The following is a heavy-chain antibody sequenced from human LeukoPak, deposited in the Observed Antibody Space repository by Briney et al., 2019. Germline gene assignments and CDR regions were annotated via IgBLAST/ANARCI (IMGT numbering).Heavy chain of an antibody. CDR1: GGSFSGYY. D-gene: IGHD6-19*01. Sequence: SETLSLTCAVYGGSFSGYYWSWIRQPPGKGLEWIGEINHSGSTNYNPSLKSRVTISVDTSKNQFSLKLSSVAAADTAVYYCARTSSSGLVGGYYFDYWGQGTLVTVSS. J-gene: IGHJ4*02. CDR2: INHSGST. CDR3: ARTSSSGLVGGYYFDY. V-gene: IGHV4-34*01.